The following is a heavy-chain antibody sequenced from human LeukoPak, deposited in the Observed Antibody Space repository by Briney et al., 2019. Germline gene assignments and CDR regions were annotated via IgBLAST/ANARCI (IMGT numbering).Heavy chain of an antibody. V-gene: IGHV4-4*07. D-gene: IGHD1-26*01. J-gene: IGHJ4*02. CDR3: ARDPDGGSYSDAFDY. CDR1: GGSISSYY. CDR2: IYTSGST. Sequence: SETLSLTCTVSGGSISSYYWSWIRQPAGKGLEWIGRIYTSGSTNYNPSLKSRVTMSVDTSKNQFSLKLSSVTAADTAVYYCARDPDGGSYSDAFDYWGQGTLVTVSS.